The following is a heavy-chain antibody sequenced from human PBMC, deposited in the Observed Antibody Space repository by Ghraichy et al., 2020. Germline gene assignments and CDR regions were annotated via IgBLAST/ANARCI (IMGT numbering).Heavy chain of an antibody. CDR2: IYTSGST. D-gene: IGHD3-10*01. CDR1: GGSISSGSYY. CDR3: ARDRAFRSNYYYYYMDV. J-gene: IGHJ6*03. V-gene: IGHV4-61*02. Sequence: SQTLSRTCTVSGGSISSGSYYWSWIRQPAGKGLEWIGRIYTSGSTNYNPSLKSRVTISVDTSKNQFSLKLSSVTAADTAVYYCARDRAFRSNYYYYYMDVWGKGTTVTVSS.